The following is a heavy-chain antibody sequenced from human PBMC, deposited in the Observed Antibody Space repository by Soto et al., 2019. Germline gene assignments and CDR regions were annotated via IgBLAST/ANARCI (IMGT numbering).Heavy chain of an antibody. Sequence: QEQLVESGGGVVQPGRSLRLSCAGSGVDISDYGMHWVRQAPGKGLEWVAAISYNAALQHYADSVKGRFTISRDDSKETVYLQMDSLRIEDTAVYYCAKMAVNGHDSPDFSSWDVWGHGTLVNVSS. CDR3: AKMAVNGHDSPDFSSWDV. CDR2: ISYNAALQ. V-gene: IGHV3-30*18. CDR1: GVDISDYG. J-gene: IGHJ6*02. D-gene: IGHD3-22*01.